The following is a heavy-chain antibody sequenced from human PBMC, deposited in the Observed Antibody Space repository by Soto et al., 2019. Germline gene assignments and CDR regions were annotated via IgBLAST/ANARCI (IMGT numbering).Heavy chain of an antibody. Sequence: SLRLSCAASGFSFSNCAMHWVRQAPGKGLEWMAVISYDGGNKYYADSVKGRFTISRDNSENTLYLQMNSLRADDTAVYYCAKDASSGYASPIFDYWGQGTLVTVSS. CDR2: ISYDGGNK. D-gene: IGHD5-12*01. J-gene: IGHJ4*02. CDR1: GFSFSNCA. V-gene: IGHV3-30*18. CDR3: AKDASSGYASPIFDY.